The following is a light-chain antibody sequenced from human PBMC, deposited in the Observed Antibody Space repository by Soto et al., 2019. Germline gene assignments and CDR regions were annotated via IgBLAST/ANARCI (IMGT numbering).Light chain of an antibody. Sequence: EIVLTQSPGTLSLSPGERATLSCRASQSVGSDYLAWYQQKPGQAPRILIFGASGRATGIPDRFSGSGSGTDFTLTISSLEPDDFAVYYCQQYGSSPSFGQGTKV. CDR1: QSVGSDY. V-gene: IGKV3-20*01. J-gene: IGKJ1*01. CDR2: GAS. CDR3: QQYGSSPS.